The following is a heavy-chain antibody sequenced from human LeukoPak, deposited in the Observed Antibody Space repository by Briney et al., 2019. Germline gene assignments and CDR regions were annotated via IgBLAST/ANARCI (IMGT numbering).Heavy chain of an antibody. CDR2: IYHSGST. Sequence: SETLSLTCTVSGYSISSGYYWGWIRQPPGKGLEWIGSIYHSGSTYYNPSLKSRVTISVDTSKNQFSLKPSSVTAADTAVYYCARGGGYDFWSGYYTGIAFDPWGQGTLVTVSS. CDR1: GYSISSGYY. CDR3: ARGGGYDFWSGYYTGIAFDP. V-gene: IGHV4-38-2*02. J-gene: IGHJ5*02. D-gene: IGHD3-3*01.